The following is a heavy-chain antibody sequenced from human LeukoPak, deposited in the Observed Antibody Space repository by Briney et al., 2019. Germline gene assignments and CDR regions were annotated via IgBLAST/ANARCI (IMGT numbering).Heavy chain of an antibody. CDR3: ARGENILTGYYNGGWFDP. V-gene: IGHV4-34*01. CDR2: INHSGST. D-gene: IGHD3-9*01. Sequence: SETLSLTCAVYGGSFSGYYWSWIRQPPGKGLEWIGEINHSGSTNYNPSLKSRVTISVDTSKNQFFLKLSSVTAADTAVYYCARGENILTGYYNGGWFDPWGQGTLVTVSS. CDR1: GGSFSGYY. J-gene: IGHJ5*02.